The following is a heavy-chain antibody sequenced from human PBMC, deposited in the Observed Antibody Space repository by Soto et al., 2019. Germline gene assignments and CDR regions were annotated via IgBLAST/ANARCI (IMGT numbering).Heavy chain of an antibody. CDR2: INAGNGNT. CDR1: GYTFTSYA. V-gene: IGHV1-3*05. CDR3: ARGSGYYYWDDY. D-gene: IGHD3-22*01. J-gene: IGHJ4*02. Sequence: QVQLVQSGAEEKKPGASVKVSCKASGYTFTSYAMHWVRQAPGQRLEWMGWINAGNGNTKYSQKFQGRVTITRDTAAGTAYMERSSLRSDDTAVYYCARGSGYYYWDDYWGQGTLVTGSS.